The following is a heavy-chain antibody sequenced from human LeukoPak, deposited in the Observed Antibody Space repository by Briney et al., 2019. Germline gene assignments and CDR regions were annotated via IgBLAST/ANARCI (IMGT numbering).Heavy chain of an antibody. J-gene: IGHJ5*02. V-gene: IGHV1-2*02. D-gene: IGHD6-13*01. Sequence: ASVKVSCKASGYTFAGYYMHWVRQAPGQGLEWMGWINPNSGGTNYAQKFQGRVTMTRDTSISTACMELSRLRSDDTAVYYCARDLYSSSFGWFDPWGQGTLVTVSS. CDR1: GYTFAGYY. CDR2: INPNSGGT. CDR3: ARDLYSSSFGWFDP.